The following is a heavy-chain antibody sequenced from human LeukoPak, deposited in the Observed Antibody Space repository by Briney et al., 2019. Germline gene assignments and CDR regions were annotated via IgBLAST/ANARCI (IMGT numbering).Heavy chain of an antibody. J-gene: IGHJ4*02. CDR3: AKGGYYALLLDY. CDR1: GFTFRSYA. D-gene: IGHD3-3*01. V-gene: IGHV3-30*04. Sequence: PGGSLRLSCAASGFTFRSYAMHWVRQAPGKGLEWEAAISYDGSNKNYADSVKGRFTISRDNSKNTLYLQMNSLRAEDTAVYYCAKGGYYALLLDYWGQGTLVTVSS. CDR2: ISYDGSNK.